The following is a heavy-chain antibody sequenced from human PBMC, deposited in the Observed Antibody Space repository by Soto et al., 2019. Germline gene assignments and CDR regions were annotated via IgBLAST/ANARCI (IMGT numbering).Heavy chain of an antibody. CDR2: ISAYNGNT. Sequence: QVQLVQSGAEVKKPGASVKVSCKASGYTFTSYGISWVRQAPGQGPEWMGWISAYNGNTNYAQKLQGRVTMTTDTSTSTAYMELRSLRSDDTAVYYCARDRDYYDRSGYFDYWGQGTLVTVSS. J-gene: IGHJ4*02. V-gene: IGHV1-18*01. CDR1: GYTFTSYG. CDR3: ARDRDYYDRSGYFDY. D-gene: IGHD3-22*01.